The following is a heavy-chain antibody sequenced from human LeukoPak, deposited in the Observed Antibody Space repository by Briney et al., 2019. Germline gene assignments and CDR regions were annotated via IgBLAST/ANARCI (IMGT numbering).Heavy chain of an antibody. CDR2: LHHGGST. CDR3: ASARHLVRGVIASYDY. Sequence: SETLSLTCTVSGYSISSGYYWGWIRQPPGKGLEWIGSLHHGGSTYSSPSLMSRVTLSVDTSKNQFSLKLSSVTAADTAVYYCASARHLVRGVIASYDYWGQGTLVTVSS. J-gene: IGHJ4*02. CDR1: GYSISSGYY. D-gene: IGHD3-10*01. V-gene: IGHV4-38-2*02.